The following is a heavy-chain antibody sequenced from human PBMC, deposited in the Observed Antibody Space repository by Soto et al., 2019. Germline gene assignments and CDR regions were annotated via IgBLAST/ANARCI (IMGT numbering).Heavy chain of an antibody. Sequence: ELQLLESGGGLVQPGGSLRLSCAASGFTFSSYAMSWVRQAPGKGLEWVSAISGSGGTTYYEDSVKGRFSISRDSSKDTLYLQMYTLRAEDTAKYYCAKFFVGTGGSSGWPWSFHYWGQGTLVTV. J-gene: IGHJ4*02. CDR3: AKFFVGTGGSSGWPWSFHY. V-gene: IGHV3-23*01. CDR1: GFTFSSYA. D-gene: IGHD6-25*01. CDR2: ISGSGGTT.